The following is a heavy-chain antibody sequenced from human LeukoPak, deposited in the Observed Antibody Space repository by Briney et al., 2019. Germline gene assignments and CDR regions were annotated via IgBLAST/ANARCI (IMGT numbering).Heavy chain of an antibody. CDR2: VSHDGSNK. D-gene: IGHD6-13*01. CDR1: GFTFDNYA. J-gene: IGHJ3*02. Sequence: GGSLRLSCVASGFTFDNYAMHWVRQAPGKGLEWVALVSHDGSNKYYADSVKGRFTISRDNSMNTLYLQMNSLRAEDTAVYYCANLYSSSWSDAFDIWGRGTMVTVSS. V-gene: IGHV3-30-3*01. CDR3: ANLYSSSWSDAFDI.